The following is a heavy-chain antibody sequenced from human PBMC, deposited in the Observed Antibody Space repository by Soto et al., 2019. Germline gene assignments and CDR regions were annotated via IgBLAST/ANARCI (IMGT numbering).Heavy chain of an antibody. V-gene: IGHV4-39*07. CDR2: IYYSGST. CDR3: ARGFRYQRWLQFYWFDP. D-gene: IGHD5-12*01. Sequence: SETLSLTCTVSGGSISSSSYYWGWIRQPPGKGLEWIGSIYYSGSTNYNPSLKSRVTISVDTSKNQFSLKLSSVTAADTAVYYCARGFRYQRWLQFYWFDPWGQGTLVTVSS. J-gene: IGHJ5*02. CDR1: GGSISSSSYY.